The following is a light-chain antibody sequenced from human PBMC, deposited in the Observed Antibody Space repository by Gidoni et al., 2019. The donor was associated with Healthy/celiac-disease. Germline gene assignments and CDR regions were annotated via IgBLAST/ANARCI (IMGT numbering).Light chain of an antibody. V-gene: IGKV1-39*01. Sequence: DFHMTQSPTPLSASVGDRVTITCRASQSISSYLHWYQQKPGKAPRLLIYAASSLQSGLPSRFSGSGSGTDFTLTISSLEPEDFAAYYCQQSYSTPRTFGQGTKVEIK. J-gene: IGKJ1*01. CDR3: QQSYSTPRT. CDR1: QSISSY. CDR2: AAS.